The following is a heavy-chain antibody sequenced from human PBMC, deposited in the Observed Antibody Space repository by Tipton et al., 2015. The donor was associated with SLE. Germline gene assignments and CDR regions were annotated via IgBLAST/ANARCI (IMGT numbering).Heavy chain of an antibody. Sequence: TLSLTCTVSGYSISSGYYWGWIRQPPGKGLEWIGSIYHSGSTYYNPPLKSRVTISVDTSKNQFSLKLSSVTAADTAVYYCAAVSSALWDFGYWGQGTLVTVSS. J-gene: IGHJ4*02. CDR3: AAVSSALWDFGY. D-gene: IGHD6-19*01. CDR2: IYHSGST. CDR1: GYSISSGYY. V-gene: IGHV4-38-2*02.